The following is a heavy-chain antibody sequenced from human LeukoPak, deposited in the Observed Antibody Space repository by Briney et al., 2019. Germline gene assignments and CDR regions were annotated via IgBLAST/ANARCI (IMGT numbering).Heavy chain of an antibody. D-gene: IGHD6-13*01. CDR1: GFTFSSYS. V-gene: IGHV3-21*01. CDR3: ARGEESGSSWYYFDY. CDR2: ISSSSRYI. Sequence: GGSLRLSCAASGFTFSSYSMNWVRQAPGKGLEWVSSISSSSRYIYYADSVKGRFTISRDNAKNSLYLQMNSLRAEDTAVYSCARGEESGSSWYYFDYWGQGTLVTVSS. J-gene: IGHJ4*02.